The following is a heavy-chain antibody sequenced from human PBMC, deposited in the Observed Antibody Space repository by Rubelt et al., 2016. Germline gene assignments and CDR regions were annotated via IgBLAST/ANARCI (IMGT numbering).Heavy chain of an antibody. J-gene: IGHJ3*02. CDR2: ISNSGSDK. CDR3: ARASQDAFDI. CDR1: GFTFSHYY. Sequence: QVRLVESGGDLVKPGGSLRLSCAASGFTFSHYYMSWIRQAPGKGLEWVSYISNSGSDKYYADSVKGRFTISRDNAKGSLFMQMNSLRADETAVYYCARASQDAFDIWGQGTMITVSS. V-gene: IGHV3-11*01.